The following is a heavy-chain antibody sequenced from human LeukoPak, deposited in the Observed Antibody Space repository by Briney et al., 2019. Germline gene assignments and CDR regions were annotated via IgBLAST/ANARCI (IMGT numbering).Heavy chain of an antibody. J-gene: IGHJ4*02. Sequence: GGSLRLSCAASGFTFSNYGLHWVRQAPGKGLEWVAFIQYDGIKKDYADSVKDRFTISRDNSKNTLYLQMNSLRAEDTAVYYCAKDRNYDFWSSYPDYWGQGTLVTVSS. D-gene: IGHD3-3*01. CDR2: IQYDGIKK. CDR3: AKDRNYDFWSSYPDY. V-gene: IGHV3-30*02. CDR1: GFTFSNYG.